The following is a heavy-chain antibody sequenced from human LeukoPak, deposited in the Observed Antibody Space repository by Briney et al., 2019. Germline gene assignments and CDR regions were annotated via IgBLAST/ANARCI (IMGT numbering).Heavy chain of an antibody. V-gene: IGHV3-11*04. J-gene: IGHJ4*02. Sequence: GGSLRLSCAASGFTFSDYYMSWIRQAPGKGLEWVSYISSSGSTIYYADSVKGRFTISRDNAKNSLYLQMNSLRAEDTAVYYCARTFIYYDILTGYYEKLNFDYWGQGTLVTVSS. CDR3: ARTFIYYDILTGYYEKLNFDY. D-gene: IGHD3-9*01. CDR2: ISSSGSTI. CDR1: GFTFSDYY.